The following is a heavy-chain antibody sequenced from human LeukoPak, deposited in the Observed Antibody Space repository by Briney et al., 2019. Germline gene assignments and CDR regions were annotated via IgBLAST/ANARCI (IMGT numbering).Heavy chain of an antibody. Sequence: GGSLRLSCAASGFTFSSYGMHWVRQAPGKGLEWVAVISYDGSNKYYADSVKGRFTISRDNSKNTLYLQMNSLRAEDTAVYYCAPNWFDPWGQGTLVTVSS. CDR3: APNWFDP. V-gene: IGHV3-30*03. J-gene: IGHJ5*02. CDR1: GFTFSSYG. CDR2: ISYDGSNK.